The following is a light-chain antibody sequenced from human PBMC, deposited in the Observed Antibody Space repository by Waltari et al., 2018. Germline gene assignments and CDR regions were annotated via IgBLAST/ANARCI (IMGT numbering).Light chain of an antibody. CDR1: KLEDKY. J-gene: IGLJ2*01. Sequence: SYEVTQPPSVSVSPGQTASITCSGDKLEDKYVCWYQQKPGQSPMLVLHQDNKRPSGIPERFSGFNSGNTATLTISETQALDEADYDCQAWDRNTYVVFGGGTKLTVL. CDR2: QDN. CDR3: QAWDRNTYVV. V-gene: IGLV3-1*01.